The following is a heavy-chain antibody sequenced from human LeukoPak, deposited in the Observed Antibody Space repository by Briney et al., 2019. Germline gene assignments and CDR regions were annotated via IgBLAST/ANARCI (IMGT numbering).Heavy chain of an antibody. CDR3: ARESATRDFDY. V-gene: IGHV3-30-3*01. J-gene: IGHJ4*02. Sequence: GGSLRLSCAASGFTFSSYAMHWVRQAPGKGLKWVAVISYDGSNKYYADSVKGRFTISRDNSKNTLYLQMNSLRAEDTAVYYCARESATRDFDYWGQGTLVTVSS. CDR2: ISYDGSNK. CDR1: GFTFSSYA.